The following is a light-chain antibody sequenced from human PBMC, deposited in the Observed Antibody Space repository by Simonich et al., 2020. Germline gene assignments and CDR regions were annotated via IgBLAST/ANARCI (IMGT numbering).Light chain of an antibody. CDR3: QVWDSSSDHVV. V-gene: IGLV3-21*03. J-gene: IGLJ2*01. CDR1: NIGSKS. CDR2: DDS. Sequence: SYVLTQPPSVSVAPGKTARITCGGNNIGSKSLHWYQQKPGQAPVLVVYDDSARPSGIPGRFSGCNSGNTATLTISRVEAGYEADYYCQVWDSSSDHVVFGGGTKLTVL.